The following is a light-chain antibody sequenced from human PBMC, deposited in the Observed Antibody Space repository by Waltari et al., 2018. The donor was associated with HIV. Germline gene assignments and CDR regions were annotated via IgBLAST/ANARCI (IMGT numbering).Light chain of an antibody. J-gene: IGKJ1*01. Sequence: DIVMTQSPDSLVVSLGERATINCNSSQSFLYRSNNRNYLAWYQQKPGQPPKLLIXWASTXESXVPDRFSGRGSGTDFTLTISSMQAEDVXVYYCQQYYSTPWTFGQGTKVEIK. CDR3: QQYYSTPWT. CDR2: WAS. CDR1: QSFLYRSNNRNY. V-gene: IGKV4-1*01.